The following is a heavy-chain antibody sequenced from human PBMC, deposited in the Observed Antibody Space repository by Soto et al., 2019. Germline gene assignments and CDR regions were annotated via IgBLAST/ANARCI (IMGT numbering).Heavy chain of an antibody. D-gene: IGHD5-18*01. Sequence: PSETLSLTCTVSGGSISSYYWSWIRQPPGKGLEWIGYIYYSGSTNYNPSLKSRVTISVDTSKNQFSLKLSSVTAADTAVYYCARPGRGYSYGYLAYWGQGTLVTVS. CDR1: GGSISSYY. V-gene: IGHV4-59*08. CDR2: IYYSGST. J-gene: IGHJ4*02. CDR3: ARPGRGYSYGYLAY.